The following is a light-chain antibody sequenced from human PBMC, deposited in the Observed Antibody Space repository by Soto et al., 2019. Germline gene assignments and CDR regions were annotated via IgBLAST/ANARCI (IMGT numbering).Light chain of an antibody. V-gene: IGLV2-14*01. J-gene: IGLJ2*01. CDR2: EVS. CDR3: SSYTSSSTVV. Sequence: QSALTQSACGSGYPGQSITISCTGTSSDVGGHNYVSWYQQHPGKAPKLRISEVSNRPSGVSNRFSGSKSGNTASLTISGLQAEDEGEYYCSSYTSSSTVVVGGGTKLTVL. CDR1: SSDVGGHNY.